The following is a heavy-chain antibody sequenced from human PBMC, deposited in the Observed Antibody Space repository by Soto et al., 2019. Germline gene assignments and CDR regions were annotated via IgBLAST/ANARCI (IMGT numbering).Heavy chain of an antibody. CDR2: IYYSGST. CDR3: ARDSSGYYYYDWRIDY. J-gene: IGHJ4*02. D-gene: IGHD3-22*01. Sequence: PSETLSLTCTVSGGSISSGDYYWSWIRQPPGKGLEWIGYIYYSGSTYYNPSLKSRVTISVDTSKNQFSLKLSSVTAADTAVYYCARDSSGYYYYDWRIDYWGQGTLVTVSS. CDR1: GGSISSGDYY. V-gene: IGHV4-30-4*01.